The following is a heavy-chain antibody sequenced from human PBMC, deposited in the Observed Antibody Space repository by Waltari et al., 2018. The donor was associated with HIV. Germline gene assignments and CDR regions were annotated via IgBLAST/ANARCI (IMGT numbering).Heavy chain of an antibody. J-gene: IGHJ4*02. CDR3: ARVSLGTNYFDS. D-gene: IGHD7-27*01. V-gene: IGHV1-18*01. Sequence: QVQLVQSGAEVKKPGASVKVSCKASSYTFTNYDISWVRQAPGQGLEWMGWISTLSGNTKYPHKVQGRVTVTTDTSTSTAFLELRSLRSDDTAVYYCARVSLGTNYFDSWGQGSLVTVSP. CDR2: ISTLSGNT. CDR1: SYTFTNYD.